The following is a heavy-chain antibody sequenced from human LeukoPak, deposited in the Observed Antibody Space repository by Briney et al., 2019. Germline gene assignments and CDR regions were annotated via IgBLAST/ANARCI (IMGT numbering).Heavy chain of an antibody. CDR2: IYSGGST. D-gene: IGHD3-16*01. V-gene: IGHV3-66*01. CDR1: GFTVSSNY. Sequence: GGSLRLSCAASGFTVSSNYMSWVRQAPGKGLEWVSVIYSGGSTYYADSVKGRFTISRDNSKNTLYLQMNSLRAEDMAVYYCARDRGDRAYYFDYWGQGTLVTVSS. CDR3: ARDRGDRAYYFDY. J-gene: IGHJ4*02.